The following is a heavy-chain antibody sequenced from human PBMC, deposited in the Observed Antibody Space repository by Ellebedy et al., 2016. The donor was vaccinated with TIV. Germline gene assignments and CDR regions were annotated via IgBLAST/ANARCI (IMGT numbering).Heavy chain of an antibody. D-gene: IGHD6-19*01. CDR1: GYTFTGYY. V-gene: IGHV1-2*02. CDR2: INPNSGGT. Sequence: ASVKVSXXSSGYTFTGYYMHWVRQAPGQGLEWMGWINPNSGGTNYAQKFQGRVTMTRDTSISTAYMALSRLRSDDTAIYYCARDPDSSDPHWGQGTLVTVSS. J-gene: IGHJ4*02. CDR3: ARDPDSSDPH.